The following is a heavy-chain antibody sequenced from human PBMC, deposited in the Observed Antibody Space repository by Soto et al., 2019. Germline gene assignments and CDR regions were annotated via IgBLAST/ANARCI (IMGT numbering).Heavy chain of an antibody. Sequence: DTLSLTCAVYGGSFSGYYWSWIRQPPGKGLEWLGEINHSGITDYNPSLKSRITISIDTSKKQFSLKLNSVTAADTAVYYCAIGPRMWLAGGGYWGQGTQVTVSS. CDR2: INHSGIT. D-gene: IGHD6-19*01. CDR1: GGSFSGYY. CDR3: AIGPRMWLAGGGY. J-gene: IGHJ4*02. V-gene: IGHV4-34*01.